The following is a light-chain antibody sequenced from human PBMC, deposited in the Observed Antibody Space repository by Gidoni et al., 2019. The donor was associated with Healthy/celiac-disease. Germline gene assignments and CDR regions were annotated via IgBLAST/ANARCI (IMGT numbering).Light chain of an antibody. CDR3: QAWDSSTVV. CDR1: KLGDKY. CDR2: QDS. V-gene: IGLV3-1*01. Sequence: SYELTQRPSVSVSRGQTASITCSGDKLGDKYACWYQQKPGQSPVLVIYQDSKRPSGIPERFSGSNSGNTATLTISGTQAMDEADYYCQAWDSSTVVFGGGTKLTVL. J-gene: IGLJ2*01.